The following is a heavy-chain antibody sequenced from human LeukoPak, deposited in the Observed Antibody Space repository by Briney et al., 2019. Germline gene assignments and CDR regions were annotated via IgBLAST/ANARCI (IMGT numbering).Heavy chain of an antibody. J-gene: IGHJ4*02. CDR1: GGFITTSIHY. CDR2: IYYNGIT. CDR3: XXQPTVXRXAVASNFDY. Sequence: SETLSLTCSVSGGFITTSIHYWAWIRQPPGKGLGWIASIYYNGITYYNASREIRVTMSVYTASHQFSLSLRSVCAPAASLFSXXXQPTVXRXAVASNFDYXGQGILVTVSS. D-gene: IGHD6-19*01. V-gene: IGHV4-39*01.